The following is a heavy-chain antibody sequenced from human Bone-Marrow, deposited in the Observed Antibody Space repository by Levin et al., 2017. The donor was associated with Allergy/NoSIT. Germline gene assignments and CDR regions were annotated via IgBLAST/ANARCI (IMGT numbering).Heavy chain of an antibody. CDR3: AKSTTTVTWCFDL. V-gene: IGHV3-23*01. CDR1: ELTVISYA. J-gene: IGHJ2*01. CDR2: ITGGGGNT. D-gene: IGHD4-17*01. Sequence: GESLKISCAASELTVISYAMSWVRQTPGKGLEWVSAITGGGGNTYYADSVKGRFTISRDNSKNTLYLQMNSLRAEDTAIYYCAKSTTTVTWCFDLWGRGTLVTVSS.